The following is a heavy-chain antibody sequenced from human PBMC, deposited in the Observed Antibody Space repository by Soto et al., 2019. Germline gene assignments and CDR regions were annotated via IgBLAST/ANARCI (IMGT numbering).Heavy chain of an antibody. CDR3: AKGRSITIFGVVTSYYYYGMDV. V-gene: IGHV3-23*01. D-gene: IGHD3-3*01. CDR1: GFTFSSYA. Sequence: GGSLRLSCAASGFTFSSYAMSWVRQAPGKGLEWVSAISGSGGSTYYADSVKGRFTISRDNSKNTLYLQMNSLRAEDTAVYYCAKGRSITIFGVVTSYYYYGMDVWGQGTTVTVSS. J-gene: IGHJ6*02. CDR2: ISGSGGST.